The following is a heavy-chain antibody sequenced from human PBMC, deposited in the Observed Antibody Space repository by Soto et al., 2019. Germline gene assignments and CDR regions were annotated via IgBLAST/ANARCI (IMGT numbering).Heavy chain of an antibody. V-gene: IGHV3-30-3*01. CDR3: ARERTGRKQQLVFFFDY. Sequence: QVQLVESGGGVVQPGRSLRLSCAASGFTFSSYAMHWVRQAPGKGLEWVAVISYDGSNKYYADSVKGRFTISRDNSKNTLYLQMNSLRAEDTAVYYCARERTGRKQQLVFFFDYWGQGTLVTVSS. CDR2: ISYDGSNK. D-gene: IGHD6-13*01. J-gene: IGHJ4*02. CDR1: GFTFSSYA.